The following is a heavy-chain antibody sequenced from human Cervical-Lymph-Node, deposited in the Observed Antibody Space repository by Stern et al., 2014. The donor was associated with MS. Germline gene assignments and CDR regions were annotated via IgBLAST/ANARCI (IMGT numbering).Heavy chain of an antibody. J-gene: IGHJ4*02. CDR2: ISYDGSSR. CDR3: AKAPVVYSAPLDY. V-gene: IGHV3-30*18. CDR1: GFTFSNSG. D-gene: IGHD4-23*01. Sequence: VQLVESGGGVVQPGRSLRLSCAASGFTFSNSGMHWVRQAPGRGLEWVALISYDGSSRIYADSVKGRFTISRDTSKNTLYLQMNSLRADDTAVYYCAKAPVVYSAPLDYGGQGTLVTVSS.